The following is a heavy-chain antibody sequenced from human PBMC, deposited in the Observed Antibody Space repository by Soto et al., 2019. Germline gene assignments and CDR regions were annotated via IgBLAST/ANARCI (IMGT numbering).Heavy chain of an antibody. CDR1: GGTFSSYA. V-gene: IGHV1-69*13. J-gene: IGHJ3*02. CDR3: ASQPGPQSFDI. Sequence: ASVKVSCKASGGTFSSYAISWVRQAPGQGLEWMGGIIPIFGTANYAQKFQGRVTITADESTSTAYMELSSLRSEDTAVYYCASQPGPQSFDIWGQGTMVTVSS. CDR2: IIPIFGTA.